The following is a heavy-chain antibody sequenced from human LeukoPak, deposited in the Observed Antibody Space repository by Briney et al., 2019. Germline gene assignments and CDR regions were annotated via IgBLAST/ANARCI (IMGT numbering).Heavy chain of an antibody. J-gene: IGHJ4*02. CDR2: ISYDGSNK. CDR1: GFTFSSYG. V-gene: IGHV3-30*18. CDR3: AERWSGYHSSEV. D-gene: IGHD3-3*01. Sequence: GGSLRLSCAASGFTFSSYGMHWVRQAPGKGLEWVAVISYDGSNKYYADSVKGRFTISRDNSKNTLYLQMNSLRAEDTAVYYCAERWSGYHSSEVWGQGTLVTVSS.